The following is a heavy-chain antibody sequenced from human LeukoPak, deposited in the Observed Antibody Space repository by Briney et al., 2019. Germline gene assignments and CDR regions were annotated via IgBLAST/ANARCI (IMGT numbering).Heavy chain of an antibody. CDR1: GGSISSYY. CDR2: IYYSGST. V-gene: IGHV4-59*01. Sequence: SETLSLTCTASGGSISSYYWSWIRQPPGKGLEWIGYIYYSGSTNYNPSLKSRVTISVDTSKNQFSLKLSSVTAADTAVYYCARGLPAAGIVYWGQGTLVTVSS. D-gene: IGHD6-13*01. CDR3: ARGLPAAGIVY. J-gene: IGHJ4*02.